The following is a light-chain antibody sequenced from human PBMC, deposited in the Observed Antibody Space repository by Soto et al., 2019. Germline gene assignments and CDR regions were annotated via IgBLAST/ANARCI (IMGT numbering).Light chain of an antibody. CDR3: CAYAGSYRV. V-gene: IGLV2-11*01. J-gene: IGLJ1*01. CDR1: SSYVGGYNY. CDR2: DVS. Sequence: QSALTQPRSVSGSPGQSVTISCTGTSSYVGGYNYVSWYQQHPGKAPKLMIYDVSKRPSGVPDRFSGSKSGNTASLTIAGLQAEYEADYYCCAYAGSYRVFGTGTKLTVL.